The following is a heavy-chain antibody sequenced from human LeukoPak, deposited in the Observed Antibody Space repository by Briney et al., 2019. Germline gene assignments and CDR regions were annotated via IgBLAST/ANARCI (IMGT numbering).Heavy chain of an antibody. Sequence: SETLSLTCTVSGGSISSSSYYWGWIRQPPGKGLEWIGSIYYSGSTYYNPSLKSRVTISVDTSKNQFSLKLSSVTAADTAVYYSARLREDGSGWYFDYWGQGTLVTVSS. V-gene: IGHV4-39*01. J-gene: IGHJ4*02. CDR3: ARLREDGSGWYFDY. CDR2: IYYSGST. CDR1: GGSISSSSYY. D-gene: IGHD6-25*01.